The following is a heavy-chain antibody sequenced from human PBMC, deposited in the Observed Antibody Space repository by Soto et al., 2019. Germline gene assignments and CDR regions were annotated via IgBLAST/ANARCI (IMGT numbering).Heavy chain of an antibody. CDR2: MNEDGGTT. D-gene: IGHD3-10*01. J-gene: IGHJ6*02. V-gene: IGHV3-74*01. CDR3: ASDLSGRADV. CDR1: GFTFSSYW. Sequence: LRLSCAASGFTFSSYWMHWVRQAPGKGLVWVSRMNEDGGTTDYADSVKGRFTISRDNAKNTLYLQMNSLRVEDTAVYYCASDLSGRADVWGQGATVTVSS.